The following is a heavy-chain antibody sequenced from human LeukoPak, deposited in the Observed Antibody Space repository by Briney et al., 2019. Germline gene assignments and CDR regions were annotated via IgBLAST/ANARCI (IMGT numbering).Heavy chain of an antibody. D-gene: IGHD3-10*01. V-gene: IGHV1-8*03. CDR2: MNPNSGNT. Sequence: GASVNVSCKASGYTFTSYDINWVRQATGQGLEWMGWMNPNSGNTGYAQKFQGRVTITRNTSISTAYMELSSLRSEDTAVYYCARDTYSGYFDYWGQGTLVTVSS. CDR1: GYTFTSYD. J-gene: IGHJ4*02. CDR3: ARDTYSGYFDY.